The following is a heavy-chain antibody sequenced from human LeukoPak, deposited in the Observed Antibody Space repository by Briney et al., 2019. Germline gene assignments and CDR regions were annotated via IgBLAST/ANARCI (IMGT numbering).Heavy chain of an antibody. V-gene: IGHV3-33*01. CDR2: IWYDGSNK. J-gene: IGHJ4*02. CDR3: ARGQEYDYVWGSSYDYFDY. CDR1: GFTFSSYG. D-gene: IGHD3-16*01. Sequence: GGSLRLSCAASGFTFSSYGMHWVRQVPGKGLEWVAVIWYDGSNKYYADSVKGRFTISRDNSKNTLYLQMNSLRAEDTAVYYCARGQEYDYVWGSSYDYFDYWGQGTLVTVSS.